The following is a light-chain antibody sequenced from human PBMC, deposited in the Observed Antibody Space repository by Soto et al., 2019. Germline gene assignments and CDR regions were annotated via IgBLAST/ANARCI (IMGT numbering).Light chain of an antibody. J-gene: IGKJ1*01. CDR2: GAS. CDR3: QQYGSSPPWT. Sequence: EIVLTQSPGTLSLSPGERATLSCRPSQSVSTNYLAWYQQKPGQAPRLLIYGASSRATDIPDRFSGSGSGTDFTLTISRLEPEDVAGYYCQQYGSSPPWTFGQGTKVEIK. V-gene: IGKV3-20*01. CDR1: QSVSTNY.